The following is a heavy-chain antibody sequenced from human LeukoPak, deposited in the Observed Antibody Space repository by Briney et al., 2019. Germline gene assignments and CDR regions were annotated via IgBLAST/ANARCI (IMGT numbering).Heavy chain of an antibody. CDR1: GGTFSSYA. J-gene: IGHJ4*02. V-gene: IGHV1-69*04. CDR3: ARTPQSLRNDY. Sequence: GASVNVSCKASGGTFSSYAISWVRQAPGQGLEWMGRIIPILGIANYAQKFQGRVTITADKSTSTAYMELSSLRSEDTAVYYCARTPQSLRNDYWGQGTLVTVSS. D-gene: IGHD4-17*01. CDR2: IIPILGIA.